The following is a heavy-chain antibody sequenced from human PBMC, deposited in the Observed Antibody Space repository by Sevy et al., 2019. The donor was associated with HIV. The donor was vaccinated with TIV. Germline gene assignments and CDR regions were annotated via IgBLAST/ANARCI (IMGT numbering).Heavy chain of an antibody. D-gene: IGHD2-21*02. CDR2: ISWNSGSI. Sequence: SLKISCAASGFTFDDYAMHWVRQAPGKGLEWVSGISWNSGSIGYADSVKGRFTISRDNAKNSLYLQMNSLRAEDTALYYCAKDRSYCGGDCYSKITAATDAFDIWGQGTMVTVSS. V-gene: IGHV3-9*01. CDR3: AKDRSYCGGDCYSKITAATDAFDI. CDR1: GFTFDDYA. J-gene: IGHJ3*02.